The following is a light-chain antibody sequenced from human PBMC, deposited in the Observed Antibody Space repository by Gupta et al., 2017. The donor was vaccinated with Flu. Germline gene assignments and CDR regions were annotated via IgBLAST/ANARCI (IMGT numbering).Light chain of an antibody. CDR1: QSVSSSF. CDR2: GAS. Sequence: PGTLSLSAGERATLSCRASQSVSSSFLAWYQQRPGQAPRLLIYGASFRATGIPDRFSGTGSGTDYTLTSSRLETEDFAVYYRQKDSNSITFGGGTQVEIK. V-gene: IGKV3-20*01. J-gene: IGKJ4*01. CDR3: QKDSNSIT.